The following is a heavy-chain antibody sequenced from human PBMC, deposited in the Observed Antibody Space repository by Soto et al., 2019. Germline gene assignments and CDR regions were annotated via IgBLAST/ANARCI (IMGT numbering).Heavy chain of an antibody. D-gene: IGHD2-15*01. V-gene: IGHV1-8*01. CDR1: CYSFTSYE. CDR2: MNPNSGNT. Sequence: DSRNVSCKASCYSFTSYEINRVRKSTRQGLHSMGWMNPNSGNTGYAQKFQGRVTMTRNTSISTAYMELSSLRSEDTAVYYCARPPGYCSGGSCYSGWDYYYMDVWRKGTTVTVSS. CDR3: ARPPGYCSGGSCYSGWDYYYMDV. J-gene: IGHJ6*03.